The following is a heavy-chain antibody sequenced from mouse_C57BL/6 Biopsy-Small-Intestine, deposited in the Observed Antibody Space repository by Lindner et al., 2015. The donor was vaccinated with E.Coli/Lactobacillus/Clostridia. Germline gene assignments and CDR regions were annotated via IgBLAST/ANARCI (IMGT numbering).Heavy chain of an antibody. V-gene: IGHV1-54*01. CDR3: TRSGRDV. Sequence: VQLQESGAELVRPGTSVRVSCKASGYAFTNYLIEWLKQRPGQGLEWIGLIYPGSGDIKYNEKFRGKATLTADKSSSTAYMQLSSLTSEDSAVYFCTRSGRDVWGTGTTVTVSS. CDR2: IYPGSGDI. J-gene: IGHJ1*03. D-gene: IGHD4-1*01. CDR1: GYAFTNYL.